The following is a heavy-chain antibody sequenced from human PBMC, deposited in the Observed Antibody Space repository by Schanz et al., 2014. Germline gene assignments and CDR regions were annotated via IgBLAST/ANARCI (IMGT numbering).Heavy chain of an antibody. D-gene: IGHD3-16*01. J-gene: IGHJ3*01. CDR3: ARVKGEFDY. Sequence: EEQLVESGGGLVQPGGSLRLSCAASGFTFSSHWMHWVRQDPGKGLVWVARINSVGSNTDYADSVRGRFTISRDNAKNSLYLQMNSLRAEDTAVYYCARVKGEFDYWGQGTMVTVSS. CDR2: INSVGSNT. V-gene: IGHV3-74*02. CDR1: GFTFSSHW.